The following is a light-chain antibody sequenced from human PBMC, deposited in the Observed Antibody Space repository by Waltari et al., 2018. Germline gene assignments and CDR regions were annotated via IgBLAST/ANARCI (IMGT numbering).Light chain of an antibody. J-gene: IGKJ4*01. CDR3: QQYENFPLT. Sequence: DIQMTPSPSSLSASVGDRVILTCRASQTINNRLSWYRQEPGKAPEPLIYYTFNLEAGVPSRFSGSGSGRDYSLTISNLQPEDFATYYCQQYENFPLTFGGGTKVEIK. CDR1: QTINNR. CDR2: YTF. V-gene: IGKV1-33*01.